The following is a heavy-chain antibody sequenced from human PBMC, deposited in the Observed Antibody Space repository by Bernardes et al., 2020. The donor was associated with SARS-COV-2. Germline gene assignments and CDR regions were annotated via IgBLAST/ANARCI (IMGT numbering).Heavy chain of an antibody. D-gene: IGHD4-4*01. CDR3: TRATTDSYFSAMDV. J-gene: IGHJ6*02. CDR1: GFIFSNFD. V-gene: IGHV3-13*01. Sequence: GGSLRLSCAGAGFIFSNFDMHWVRQAAGKGLEWVSTIGTAGDTYYAASVKGRFTTSRGNAKNSFYLQMNSLRAEDTAVYFCTRATTDSYFSAMDVWGLGTTVTVSS. CDR2: IGTAGDT.